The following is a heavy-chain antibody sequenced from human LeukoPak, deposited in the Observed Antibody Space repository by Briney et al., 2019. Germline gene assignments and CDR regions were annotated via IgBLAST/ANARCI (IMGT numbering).Heavy chain of an antibody. J-gene: IGHJ4*02. CDR2: IKQDGSEK. Sequence: GGSLRLSCAASGFTFSSYWMSWVRQAPGKGLEWVANIKQDGSEKYYVDSVKGRFTISRDNAKNSLYLQMNSLRAEDTAVYYCARDIPYSGGPAHFDYWGQGTLVTVSS. CDR1: GFTFSSYW. V-gene: IGHV3-7*01. CDR3: ARDIPYSGGPAHFDY. D-gene: IGHD6-19*01.